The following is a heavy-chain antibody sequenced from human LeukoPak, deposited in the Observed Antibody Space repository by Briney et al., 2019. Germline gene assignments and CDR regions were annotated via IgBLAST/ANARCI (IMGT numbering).Heavy chain of an antibody. Sequence: GASVKVSCKASGYIFTDFYLHWVRQAPGQGLEWMGWINPKNGGTKFAQKFQGRVTMTRDTSITTAYMELSRLRSDDTAVYYCARDILPPHPDASNSYSRDYWGQGSLVTVSS. J-gene: IGHJ4*02. V-gene: IGHV1-2*02. CDR1: GYIFTDFY. D-gene: IGHD3-16*01. CDR2: INPKNGGT. CDR3: ARDILPPHPDASNSYSRDY.